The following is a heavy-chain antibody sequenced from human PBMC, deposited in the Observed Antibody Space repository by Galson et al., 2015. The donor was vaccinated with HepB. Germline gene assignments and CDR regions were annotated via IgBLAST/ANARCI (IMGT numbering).Heavy chain of an antibody. J-gene: IGHJ5*02. CDR2: TYYRSKWYN. V-gene: IGHV6-1*01. Sequence: AISGDSVSSNSAAWNWIRQSPSRGLEWLGRTYYRSKWYNDYAVSVNSRITINPDTSKNQFSLQLNSVTPEDTAVYYCARELIVVVPAASGWFDPWGQGTLVTVSS. D-gene: IGHD2-2*01. CDR1: GDSVSSNSAA. CDR3: ARELIVVVPAASGWFDP.